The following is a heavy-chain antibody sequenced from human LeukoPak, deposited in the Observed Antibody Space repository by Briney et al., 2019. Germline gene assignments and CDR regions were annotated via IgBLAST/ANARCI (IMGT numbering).Heavy chain of an antibody. J-gene: IGHJ4*02. CDR1: GFTFGNYG. CDR3: AKELLSHYFGSGSYRATFDY. CDR2: INWNGGST. V-gene: IGHV3-20*04. Sequence: GGSLRLSCAASGFTFGNYGMSWVRQAPGKGLEWVSGINWNGGSTGYADSVKGRFTISRDNAKNSLYLEMTSLRTEDTALYYCAKELLSHYFGSGSYRATFDYWGQGTLVTVSS. D-gene: IGHD3-10*01.